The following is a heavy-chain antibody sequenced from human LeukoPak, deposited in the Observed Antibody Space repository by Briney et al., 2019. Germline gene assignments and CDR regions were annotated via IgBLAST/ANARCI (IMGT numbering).Heavy chain of an antibody. V-gene: IGHV4-61*01. CDR2: IYYSGST. Sequence: SETLSLTCTVSGGSVSSGSYYWSWIRQPPGKGLEWIGYIYYSGSTNYNPSLKSRVTISVDTSKNQFSLKLSSVTAADTAMYYCASVRAVAGLDYWGQGTLVTVSS. J-gene: IGHJ4*02. D-gene: IGHD6-19*01. CDR3: ASVRAVAGLDY. CDR1: GGSVSSGSYY.